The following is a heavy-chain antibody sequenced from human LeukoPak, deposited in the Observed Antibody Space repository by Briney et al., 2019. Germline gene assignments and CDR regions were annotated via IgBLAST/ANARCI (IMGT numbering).Heavy chain of an antibody. D-gene: IGHD3-16*01. CDR2: IIPIFGTA. CDR3: ARETSQKGVHYMDV. CDR1: GGTFSSYA. V-gene: IGHV1-69*13. Sequence: SAKVSCKASGGTFSSYAISWVRQAPGQGLEWMGGIIPIFGTANYAQKFQGRVTITADESTSTAYMELSSLRSEDTAVYYCARETSQKGVHYMDVWGKGTTVTISS. J-gene: IGHJ6*03.